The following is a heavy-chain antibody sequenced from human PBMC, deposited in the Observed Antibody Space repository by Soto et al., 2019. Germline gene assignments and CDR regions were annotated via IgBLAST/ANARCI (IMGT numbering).Heavy chain of an antibody. Sequence: QVQLVQSGAEVKKPGASVKVSCKASGYTFTSYDINWVRQATGQGLEWMGWMNTKSSNTGYAQKFQGRVTMTSNTAKSTAYMELSSLRSEDAAVYYCARAKASYGMDVWGQGTMVTVSS. CDR2: MNTKSSNT. CDR1: GYTFTSYD. V-gene: IGHV1-8*01. CDR3: ARAKASYGMDV. J-gene: IGHJ6*02.